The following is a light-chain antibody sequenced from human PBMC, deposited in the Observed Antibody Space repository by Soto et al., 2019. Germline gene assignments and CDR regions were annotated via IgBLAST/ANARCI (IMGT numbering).Light chain of an antibody. CDR1: QTISNN. Sequence: IMTQSPATLSAPPGERATLSCRSSQTISNNLSWYQQKPGLAHRLMIYGASTRATGVPARFSGSGSGTEFALTISNLQSEDFAVYYGQQYDNWPTLTFGQGTKVDIK. CDR2: GAS. CDR3: QQYDNWPTLT. J-gene: IGKJ1*01. V-gene: IGKV3-15*01.